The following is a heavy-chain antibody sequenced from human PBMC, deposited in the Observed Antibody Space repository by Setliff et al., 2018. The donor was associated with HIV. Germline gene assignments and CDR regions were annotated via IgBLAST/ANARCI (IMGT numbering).Heavy chain of an antibody. CDR2: ISGLGGGTI. CDR1: GFTLSSHS. CDR3: ARAGVVEGYYYYHYVDV. Sequence: GGSLRLSCAASGFTLSSHSMSWVRQAPGKGLEWVSYISGLGGGTIYYADSVRGRFTISRDDAEKSVYLQMNSLRAEDTAVYYCARAGVVEGYYYYHYVDVWGKGTTVTVSS. J-gene: IGHJ6*03. D-gene: IGHD2-15*01. V-gene: IGHV3-48*01.